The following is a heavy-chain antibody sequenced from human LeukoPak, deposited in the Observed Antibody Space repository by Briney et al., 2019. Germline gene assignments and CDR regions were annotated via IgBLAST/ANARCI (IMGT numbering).Heavy chain of an antibody. CDR1: GYPFTSFG. CDR2: ISGYNGKT. CDR3: ARDRVYDYSNPRGFDH. D-gene: IGHD3-16*01. J-gene: IGHJ4*02. Sequence: GASVKVSCKASGYPFTSFGISWVRQAPGQGLEWMGWISGYNGKTKYAQNLQGTVTMTTDTSTSTAYMELGSLRSDDMAVYYCARDRVYDYSNPRGFDHWGQGTLVTVSS. V-gene: IGHV1-18*03.